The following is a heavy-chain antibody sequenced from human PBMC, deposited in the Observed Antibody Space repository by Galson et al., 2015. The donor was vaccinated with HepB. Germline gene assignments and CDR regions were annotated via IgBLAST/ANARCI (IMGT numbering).Heavy chain of an antibody. D-gene: IGHD2-15*01. CDR1: GYSFTSYW. J-gene: IGHJ3*02. Sequence: QSGAEVKKPGESLKISCKGSGYSFTSYWIGWVRQMPGKGLEWMGIIYPGDSDTRYSPSFQGQVTISADKSISTAYLQWSSLKASDTAMYYCARRAVYCSGGSCYSAPDAFDIWGQGTMVTVSS. V-gene: IGHV5-51*01. CDR2: IYPGDSDT. CDR3: ARRAVYCSGGSCYSAPDAFDI.